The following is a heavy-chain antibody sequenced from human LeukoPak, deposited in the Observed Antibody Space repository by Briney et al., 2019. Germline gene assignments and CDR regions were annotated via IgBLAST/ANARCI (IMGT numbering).Heavy chain of an antibody. Sequence: ASVKGSCKASGGTFSSYTISWVRQAPGQGLEWMGRIIPILGIANYAQKFQGRVTITADKSTSTAYMELSSLRSEDTAVYYCAREIRYYYYMDVWGKGTTVTVSS. CDR2: IIPILGIA. J-gene: IGHJ6*03. V-gene: IGHV1-69*04. CDR1: GGTFSSYT. CDR3: AREIRYYYYMDV.